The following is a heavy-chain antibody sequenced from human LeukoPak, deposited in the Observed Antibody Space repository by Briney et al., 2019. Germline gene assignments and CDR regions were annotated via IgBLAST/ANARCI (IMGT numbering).Heavy chain of an antibody. Sequence: ASVTVSCKASGYTFTSYGISWVRQAPGQGLEWMGWISAYNGNTNYAQKLQGRVTMTTDTSTSTAYMELRSLRSDDTAVYYCARDTVLLWFGELRDFDYWGQGTLVTVSS. V-gene: IGHV1-18*01. J-gene: IGHJ4*02. CDR1: GYTFTSYG. CDR2: ISAYNGNT. CDR3: ARDTVLLWFGELRDFDY. D-gene: IGHD3-10*01.